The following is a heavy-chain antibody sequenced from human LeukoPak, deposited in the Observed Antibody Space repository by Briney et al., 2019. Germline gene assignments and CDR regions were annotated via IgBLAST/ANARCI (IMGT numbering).Heavy chain of an antibody. Sequence: GGSLRLSCAASGFTFDDYAMHWVRQAPGKGLEWVAVISYDGSNKYYADSVKGRFTISRDNSKNTLYLQMNSLRAEDTAVYYCAKDGYGSGTMTTDWGQGTLVTVSS. J-gene: IGHJ4*02. D-gene: IGHD3-10*01. CDR1: GFTFDDYA. V-gene: IGHV3-30*18. CDR2: ISYDGSNK. CDR3: AKDGYGSGTMTTD.